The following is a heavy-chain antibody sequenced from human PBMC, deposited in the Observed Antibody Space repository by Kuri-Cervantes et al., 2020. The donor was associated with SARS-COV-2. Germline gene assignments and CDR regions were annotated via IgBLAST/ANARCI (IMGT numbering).Heavy chain of an antibody. Sequence: SETLSLTCTVSGGSINSDNYFWSWIRQPAGKGLEWIGHIYISGSTNHNPSLRNRVTISLDTSKNQFSLKLSSVTAADTAVYYRARTETRSLGGYFDYWGQGTLVTVSS. CDR1: GGSINSDNYF. D-gene: IGHD3-10*01. CDR3: ARTETRSLGGYFDY. J-gene: IGHJ4*02. CDR2: IYISGST. V-gene: IGHV4-61*09.